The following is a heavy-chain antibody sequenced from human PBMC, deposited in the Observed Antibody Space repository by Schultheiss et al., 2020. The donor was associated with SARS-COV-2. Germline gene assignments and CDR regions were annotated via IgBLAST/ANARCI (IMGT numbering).Heavy chain of an antibody. V-gene: IGHV3-48*04. J-gene: IGHJ3*02. CDR2: ISSSGSTI. CDR1: GFTFSSYA. D-gene: IGHD2-21*01. CDR3: ARDPFSWGDGAFDI. Sequence: GGSLRLSCAASGFTFSSYAMSWVRQAPGKGLEWVSYISSSGSTIYYADSVKGRFTISRDNAKNSLYLQMNSLRAEDTAVYYCARDPFSWGDGAFDIWGQGTMVTVAS.